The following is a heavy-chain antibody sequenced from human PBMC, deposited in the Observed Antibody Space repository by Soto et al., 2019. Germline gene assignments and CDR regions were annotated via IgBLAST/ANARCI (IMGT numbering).Heavy chain of an antibody. CDR3: ARGVVGGYDFHYYGMDV. D-gene: IGHD5-12*01. CDR2: IGTAGDT. CDR1: GFTFSSYD. V-gene: IGHV3-13*01. Sequence: PGGSLRLSCAASGFTFSSYDMHWVRQATGKGLEWVSAIGTAGDTYYPGSVKGRFTISRENAKNSLYLQMNSLRAEDTAVYYCARGVVGGYDFHYYGMDVWGQGTTVTVSS. J-gene: IGHJ6*02.